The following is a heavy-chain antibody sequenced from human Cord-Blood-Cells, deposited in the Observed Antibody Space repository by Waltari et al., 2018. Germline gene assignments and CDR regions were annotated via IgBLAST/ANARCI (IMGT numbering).Heavy chain of an antibody. CDR2: INPNSGGT. D-gene: IGHD3-10*01. J-gene: IGHJ4*02. CDR3: ASDYGSGSYFDY. Sequence: VQLLQSGAEVKKPGASVKVSCTASGYPLTCYYTNRVPQAPGQGLEWMGWINPNSGGTNYAQKFQGRVTMTRDTSISTAYMELSRLRSDDTAVYYCASDYGSGSYFDYWGQGTLVTVSS. V-gene: IGHV1-2*02. CDR1: GYPLTCYY.